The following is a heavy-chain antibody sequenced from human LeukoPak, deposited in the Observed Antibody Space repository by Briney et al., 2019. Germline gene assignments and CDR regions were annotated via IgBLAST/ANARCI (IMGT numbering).Heavy chain of an antibody. Sequence: SETLSLTCTVSGYAIISGGFSWNWIRQPPGKGLEWIGCIYDRGPAHYNPSLKSRFTISVDRPKNQFFLNVTSLTAADTAVYYCARGDNYYGSGNPFDSWGQGTLVTVSS. J-gene: IGHJ4*02. CDR3: ARGDNYYGSGNPFDS. CDR1: GYAIISGGFS. CDR2: IYDRGPA. D-gene: IGHD3-10*01. V-gene: IGHV4-30-2*01.